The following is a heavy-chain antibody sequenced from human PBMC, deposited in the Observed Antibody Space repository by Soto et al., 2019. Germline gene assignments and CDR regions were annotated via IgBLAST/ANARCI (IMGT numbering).Heavy chain of an antibody. Sequence: PSETLSLTCTVSGGSISSGDYYWSWIRQPPGKGLEWIGYIYYSGSTYYNPSLKSRVTISVDTSKNQYSLKLSSVPAAATVLYSCAREVWAKVIYNLFDPWGKGTLVTVSS. CDR1: GGSISSGDYY. CDR2: IYYSGST. J-gene: IGHJ5*02. D-gene: IGHD2-21*01. V-gene: IGHV4-30-4*01. CDR3: AREVWAKVIYNLFDP.